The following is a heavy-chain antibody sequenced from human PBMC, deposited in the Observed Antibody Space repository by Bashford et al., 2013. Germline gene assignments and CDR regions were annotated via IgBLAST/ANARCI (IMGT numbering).Heavy chain of an antibody. V-gene: IGHV3-21*01. CDR3: AKVVAVRDTGAFDI. CDR2: TSSSSTYI. Sequence: VRQAPGKGLEWVSSTSSSSTYIYYADSMKGRFTISRDNAKNSLYLQMNSLRAEDTAVYYCAKVVAVRDTGAFDIWGQGTMVTVSS. D-gene: IGHD2-21*01. J-gene: IGHJ3*02.